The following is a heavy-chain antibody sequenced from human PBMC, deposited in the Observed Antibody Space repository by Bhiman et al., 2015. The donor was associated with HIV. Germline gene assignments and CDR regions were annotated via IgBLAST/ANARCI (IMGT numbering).Heavy chain of an antibody. Sequence: EVQLVESGGGLVKPGGSLRLSCAASGFTFSTYSMNWVRQAPGKGLEWVSSITGSSYYIYYADSLKGRFTISRDNAKNSLSLQMNSLRAEDTALYYCAIFGWTGDWYFDLWGRGTLVTVSS. CDR3: AIFGWTGDWYFDL. J-gene: IGHJ2*01. CDR1: GFTFSTYS. D-gene: IGHD3/OR15-3a*01. V-gene: IGHV3-21*01. CDR2: ITGSSYYI.